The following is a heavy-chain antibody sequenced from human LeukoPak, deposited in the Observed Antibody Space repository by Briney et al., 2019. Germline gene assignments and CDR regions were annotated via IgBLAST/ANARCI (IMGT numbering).Heavy chain of an antibody. D-gene: IGHD6-13*01. V-gene: IGHV3-48*03. CDR3: AREAAAAAHFDY. CDR2: ISSSGSTI. CDR1: GFTFNTYE. Sequence: GGSLRLSCAASGFTFNTYEMNWVRQAPGKGLEWVSYISSSGSTIYYADSVKGRFTISRDNAKNSLYLQMNSLRAEDTAVYYCAREAAAAAHFDYWGQGTLVTVSS. J-gene: IGHJ4*02.